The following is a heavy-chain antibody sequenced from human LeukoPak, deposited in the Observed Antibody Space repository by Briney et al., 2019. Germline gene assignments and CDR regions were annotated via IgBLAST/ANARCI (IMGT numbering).Heavy chain of an antibody. CDR2: ISWNSGSI. J-gene: IGHJ4*02. D-gene: IGHD6-19*01. V-gene: IGHV3-9*01. CDR1: GFTFDDYA. Sequence: GGSLRLSCAASGFTFDDYATHWVRQAPGKGLEWVSGISWNSGSIGYADSVKGRFTISRDNAKNSLCLQMNSLRAEDTALYYCAKAPSGIAVAGYFDYWGQGTLVTVSS. CDR3: AKAPSGIAVAGYFDY.